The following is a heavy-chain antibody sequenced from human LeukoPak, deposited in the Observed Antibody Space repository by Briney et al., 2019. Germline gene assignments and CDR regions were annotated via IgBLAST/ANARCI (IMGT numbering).Heavy chain of an antibody. CDR2: MDPNSGNA. Sequence: ASVKVSCKASGYTFTSYDIKWVRQATGQGLEWVGWMDPNSGNAGFALKFQGGVTMTRNTPISTASMELSSLRSDDTAVYYCARGLLTQRDGYKTLYYWGQGSLVTVSS. J-gene: IGHJ4*02. V-gene: IGHV1-8*01. CDR1: GYTFTSYD. CDR3: ARGLLTQRDGYKTLYY. D-gene: IGHD5-24*01.